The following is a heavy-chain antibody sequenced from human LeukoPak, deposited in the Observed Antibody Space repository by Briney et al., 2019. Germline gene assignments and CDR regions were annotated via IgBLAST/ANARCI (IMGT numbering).Heavy chain of an antibody. Sequence: PGGSLRLSCAASGFAFSSYAMSWVRQAPGKGLEWVSAISGSGGSTYYADSVKGRFTISRDNSKNTLYLQMNSLRAEDTAVYYCAKDRLNSGYDEVAWYFDYWGQGTLVTVSS. V-gene: IGHV3-23*01. D-gene: IGHD5-12*01. CDR1: GFAFSSYA. CDR3: AKDRLNSGYDEVAWYFDY. J-gene: IGHJ4*02. CDR2: ISGSGGST.